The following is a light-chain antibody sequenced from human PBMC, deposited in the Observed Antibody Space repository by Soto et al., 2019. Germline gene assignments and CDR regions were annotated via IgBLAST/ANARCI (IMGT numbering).Light chain of an antibody. CDR3: QQYNSYSPT. CDR2: KAS. V-gene: IGKV1-5*03. CDR1: QSISTW. Sequence: DIQMTQSPSTLSASVGARVPITCRASQSISTWLAWYQQEPGKAPKLLIHKASSLQSGVPSRFSGSGSGTDFTLTISSLHPDDFATYYCQQYNSYSPTFGQGTKVDIK. J-gene: IGKJ1*01.